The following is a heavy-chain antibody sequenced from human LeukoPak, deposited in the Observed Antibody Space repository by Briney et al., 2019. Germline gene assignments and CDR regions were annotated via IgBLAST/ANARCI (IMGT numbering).Heavy chain of an antibody. J-gene: IGHJ3*02. V-gene: IGHV3-21*01. CDR3: ARDAIGYCSSTSCSI. CDR1: GFTFSSYS. D-gene: IGHD2-2*01. CDR2: ISSSTTYI. Sequence: GGSLRLSCAASGFTFSSYSMNWVRQAPGKGLEWVSSISSSTTYISYADSVKGRFTISRDNAKNSLYLQMNSLRAEDTAVYYCARDAIGYCSSTSCSIWGQGTMVTVSS.